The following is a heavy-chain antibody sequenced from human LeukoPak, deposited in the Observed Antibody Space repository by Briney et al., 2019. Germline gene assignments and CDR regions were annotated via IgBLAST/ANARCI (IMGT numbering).Heavy chain of an antibody. CDR2: IYNSGNI. J-gene: IGHJ6*02. CDR1: GGSISSYY. CDR3: ARDAPKDYYYYYGMDV. Sequence: SETLSLGCIVSGGSISSYYWSWIRLSAGKGLEWIGRIYNSGNINYNPSLKSRVTMSVDTSKNQVSLRLSSVTAADTAVYYCARDAPKDYYYYYGMDVWGQGTTVTVSS. V-gene: IGHV4-4*07.